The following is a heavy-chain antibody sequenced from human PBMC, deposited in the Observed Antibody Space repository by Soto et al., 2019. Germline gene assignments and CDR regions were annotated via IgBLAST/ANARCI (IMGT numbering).Heavy chain of an antibody. CDR1: GGSISSGDYY. D-gene: IGHD2-2*01. CDR2: IYHRGST. Sequence: SETLSLTCTVSGGSISSGDYYWNWIRQHPGKGLEWIGYIYHRGSTKYNPSLKNRVTISVDTSKNQISLKLSSLSAADTAVYYCARPLKVQPNFFRFAPWGQGTLVTVSS. J-gene: IGHJ5*02. V-gene: IGHV4-31*03. CDR3: ARPLKVQPNFFRFAP.